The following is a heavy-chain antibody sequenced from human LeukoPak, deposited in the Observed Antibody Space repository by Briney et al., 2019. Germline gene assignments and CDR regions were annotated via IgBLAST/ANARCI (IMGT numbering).Heavy chain of an antibody. J-gene: IGHJ6*02. CDR2: IIPIFGTA. V-gene: IGHV1-69*13. CDR3: ARDGNSNYYYYYGMDV. CDR1: GGTFSSYA. D-gene: IGHD4-11*01. Sequence: SVKVSCKASGGTFSSYAVSWVRQAPGQGLEWMGGIIPIFGTANYAQKFQGRVTITADESTSTAYMELSSLRSEDTAVYYCARDGNSNYYYYYGMDVWGQGTTVTVSS.